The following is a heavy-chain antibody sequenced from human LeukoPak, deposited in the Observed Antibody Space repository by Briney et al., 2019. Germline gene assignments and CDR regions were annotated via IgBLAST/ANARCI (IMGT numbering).Heavy chain of an antibody. D-gene: IGHD2-15*01. CDR2: ISSSGSTI. Sequence: GGSLRLSCAASGFTFSRFWMNWVRQAPGKGLEWVSYISSSGSTIYYADSVKGRFTISRDNAKNSLYLQMNSLRAEDTAVYYCAKDWRRIVVVGPITRHGNYMDVWGKGTTVTISS. CDR3: AKDWRRIVVVGPITRHGNYMDV. V-gene: IGHV3-48*04. CDR1: GFTFSRFW. J-gene: IGHJ6*03.